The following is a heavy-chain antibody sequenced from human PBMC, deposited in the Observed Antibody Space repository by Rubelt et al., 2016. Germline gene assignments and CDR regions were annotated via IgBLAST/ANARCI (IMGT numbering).Heavy chain of an antibody. V-gene: IGHV4-39*07. CDR1: GGSISSSSYY. D-gene: IGHD2-2*01. CDR2: IYYSGST. Sequence: QLQLQESGPGLVKPSETLSLTCTVSGGSISSSSYYWGWIRQPPGKGLEWIRSIYYSGSTYYNPSLKSRVTISVDTSKNQFSLKLSSVTAADTAVYYCARVGSTSWFDPWGQGTLVTVSS. J-gene: IGHJ5*02. CDR3: ARVGSTSWFDP.